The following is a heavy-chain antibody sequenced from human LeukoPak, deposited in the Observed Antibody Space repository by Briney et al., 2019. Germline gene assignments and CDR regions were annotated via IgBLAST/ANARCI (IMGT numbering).Heavy chain of an antibody. J-gene: IGHJ3*02. CDR2: ITTAGGTT. D-gene: IGHD2-15*01. Sequence: GGSLRLSCAASGFTFSRHVMNWVRQAPGKGLECVSTITTAGGTTYYTDSVTGRFTISRDNSKDTLFLQMNSLRAEDTAVYYCARSLLQWDAFDIWGPGTVVTVSS. V-gene: IGHV3-23*01. CDR1: GFTFSRHV. CDR3: ARSLLQWDAFDI.